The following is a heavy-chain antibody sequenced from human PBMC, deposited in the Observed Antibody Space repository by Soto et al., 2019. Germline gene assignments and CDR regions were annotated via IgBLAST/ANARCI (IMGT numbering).Heavy chain of an antibody. CDR1: GFTFNTYP. J-gene: IGHJ6*02. Sequence: GGSLRLSCATSGFTFNTYPMTWVRQAPGKGLEWVSSISSTAGRTSSYADSVKGRFAISRDFSDNTVYLQMNNLRVDDTVVYFCAKGVLSFHYGMEVWGQGTTVTVSS. D-gene: IGHD3-10*01. V-gene: IGHV3-23*01. CDR2: ISSTAGRTS. CDR3: AKGVLSFHYGMEV.